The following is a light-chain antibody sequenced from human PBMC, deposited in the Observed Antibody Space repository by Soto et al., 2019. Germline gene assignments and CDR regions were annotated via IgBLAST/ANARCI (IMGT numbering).Light chain of an antibody. CDR3: QKYNSAPYT. CDR1: RDVSSSY. Sequence: EVVLTQSPGTLSLSPGERATLSCRASRDVSSSYLAWYQQKPGQAPRLLISGAFTRATGIPDRFSGSGSGTDFTLTISSLQPEDVATYYCQKYNSAPYTFGQGTKLEIK. CDR2: GAF. V-gene: IGKV3-20*01. J-gene: IGKJ2*01.